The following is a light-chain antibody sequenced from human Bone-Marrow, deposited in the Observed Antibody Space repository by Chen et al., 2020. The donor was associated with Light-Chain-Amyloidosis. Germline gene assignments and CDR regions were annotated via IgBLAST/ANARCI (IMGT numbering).Light chain of an antibody. V-gene: IGLV3-25*03. Sequence: SYDITQPPSVSVSPLQTPRITLPGDDWPTKYDYWYKQKPGQAPVLVIHSDTERPSGISERFSGSSSGTTATLTISGVQAEDEADYHCQSADSSGTYEVIFGGGTKLTVL. CDR2: SDT. CDR1: DWPTKY. CDR3: QSADSSGTYEVI. J-gene: IGLJ2*01.